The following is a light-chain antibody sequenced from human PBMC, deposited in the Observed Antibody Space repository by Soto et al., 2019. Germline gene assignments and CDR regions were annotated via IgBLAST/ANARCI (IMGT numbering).Light chain of an antibody. J-gene: IGLJ2*01. CDR1: SGHSSYA. Sequence: QPVLTQSPSASASLGASVKLTCTLSSGHSSYAIAWPQQQPEKGPRYLMRVNSDGSHSKGDGIPDRFSGSSSGAERYLTISSRQSEDEADYYCQTWGTGIQVFGGGTKLTVL. CDR2: VNSDGSH. CDR3: QTWGTGIQV. V-gene: IGLV4-69*01.